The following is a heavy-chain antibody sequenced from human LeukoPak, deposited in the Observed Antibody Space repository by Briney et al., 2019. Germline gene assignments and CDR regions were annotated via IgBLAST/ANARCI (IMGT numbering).Heavy chain of an antibody. Sequence: GGSLRLSCAASGFTSSSFDMTWVRQAPGKGLEWVSVISGGGDSTHYVDSVKGRFTISRDNSKNTLSLQMNSLRAEDTAVYHCVKTVTGGGFDIWGQGTMVTVSS. J-gene: IGHJ3*02. CDR2: ISGGGDST. CDR1: GFTSSSFD. CDR3: VKTVTGGGFDI. D-gene: IGHD4-17*01. V-gene: IGHV3-23*01.